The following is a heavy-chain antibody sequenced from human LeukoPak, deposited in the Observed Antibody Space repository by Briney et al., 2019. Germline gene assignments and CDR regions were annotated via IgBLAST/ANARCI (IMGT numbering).Heavy chain of an antibody. CDR3: ARVTVVAARRFNP. D-gene: IGHD2-15*01. J-gene: IGHJ5*02. CDR1: GYTFTSYD. CDR2: MNPNSGNT. V-gene: IGHV1-8*01. Sequence: GASGKVSCKASGYTFTSYDINWVRQATGQGLEWMGWMNPNSGNTGYAQKFQGRVTMTRNTSISTAYMELSSLRSEDTAVYYCARVTVVAARRFNPWAQGTLVTVSS.